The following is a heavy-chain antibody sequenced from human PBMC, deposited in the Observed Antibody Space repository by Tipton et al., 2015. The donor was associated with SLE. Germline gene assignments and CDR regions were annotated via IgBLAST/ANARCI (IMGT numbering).Heavy chain of an antibody. D-gene: IGHD4-11*01. V-gene: IGHV4-31*03. CDR3: SRPLDYGNNDAFDI. Sequence: TLSLTCTVSGGSISSGGYYWSWIRQHPGKGLEWIGYIYYSGSTYYNPSLKSRVTISVDTSKNQFSLKLSSVTAADTAVYYWSRPLDYGNNDAFDIWGQGTMVTVSS. J-gene: IGHJ3*02. CDR2: IYYSGST. CDR1: GGSISSGGYY.